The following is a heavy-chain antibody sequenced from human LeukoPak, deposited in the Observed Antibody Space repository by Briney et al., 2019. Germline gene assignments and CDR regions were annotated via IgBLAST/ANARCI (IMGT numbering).Heavy chain of an antibody. CDR3: AKERLPAQWLPRDYFDY. Sequence: GGSLRLSCAASGFTFSSYGMHWVRQAPGKGLEWVAVISYDGSNKYYADPVKGRLTISRDNSKNTLYLQMNSLRAEDTAVYYCAKERLPAQWLPRDYFDYWGQGTLVTVSS. J-gene: IGHJ4*02. D-gene: IGHD6-19*01. CDR1: GFTFSSYG. V-gene: IGHV3-30*18. CDR2: ISYDGSNK.